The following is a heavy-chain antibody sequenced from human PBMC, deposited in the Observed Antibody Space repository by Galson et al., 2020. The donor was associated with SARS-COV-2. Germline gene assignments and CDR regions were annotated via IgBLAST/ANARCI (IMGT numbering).Heavy chain of an antibody. D-gene: IGHD4-4*01. CDR2: ISYDGSNK. V-gene: IGHV3-30-3*01. CDR3: ARDLSPDLYGCNYPTENYVDY. J-gene: IGHJ4*02. CDR1: GFTFSSYA. Sequence: GGSLRLSCAASGFTFSSYAMHWVRQAPGKGLEWVAVISYDGSNKYYADSVKGRFTISRDNSKNTLYLQMNSLRAEDTAVYYCARDLSPDLYGCNYPTENYVDYWGQGTLVTVSS.